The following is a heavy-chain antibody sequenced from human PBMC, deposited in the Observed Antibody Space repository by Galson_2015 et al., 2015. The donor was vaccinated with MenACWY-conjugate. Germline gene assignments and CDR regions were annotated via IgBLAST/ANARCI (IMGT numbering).Heavy chain of an antibody. D-gene: IGHD6-13*01. CDR1: GFTFSTYG. CDR2: IYHTGRT. J-gene: IGHJ3*02. Sequence: SLRLSCAASGFTFSTYGMSWVRQAPGKGLEWVGEIYHTGRTNYNASIKSRVTMSVDKSKNQFSLKLTSVTAADTAVYYCARDGATASDAFDIWGQGTMVTVSS. V-gene: IGHV4-4*02. CDR3: ARDGATASDAFDI.